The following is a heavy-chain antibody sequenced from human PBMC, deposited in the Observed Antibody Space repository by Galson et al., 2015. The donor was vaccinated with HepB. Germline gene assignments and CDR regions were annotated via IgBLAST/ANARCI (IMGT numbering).Heavy chain of an antibody. CDR3: ATYSPLSSPLDAFDI. CDR1: GYTLTELS. Sequence: SVKVSCKVSGYTLTELSMHWVRQAPGKGLEWMGGFDPEDGETIYAQKFQGRVTMTEDTSTDTAYMELSSLRSEDTAVYYCATYSPLSSPLDAFDIWGQGTMVTVSS. D-gene: IGHD4-11*01. CDR2: FDPEDGET. J-gene: IGHJ3*02. V-gene: IGHV1-24*01.